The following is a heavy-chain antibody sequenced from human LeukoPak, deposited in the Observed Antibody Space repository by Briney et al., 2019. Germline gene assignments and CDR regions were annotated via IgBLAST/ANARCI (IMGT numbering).Heavy chain of an antibody. CDR2: IYHSGST. D-gene: IGHD3-3*01. V-gene: IGHV4-38-2*01. Sequence: SETLSLTCAVSGYSISRGYYWGWIRQPPGKGLEWIGSIYHSGSTYYNPSLKSRVTISVDTSKNQFSLELSSVTAADTAVYYCARSDTIFGVTYFDYWGQGTLVTVSS. CDR1: GYSISRGYY. J-gene: IGHJ4*02. CDR3: ARSDTIFGVTYFDY.